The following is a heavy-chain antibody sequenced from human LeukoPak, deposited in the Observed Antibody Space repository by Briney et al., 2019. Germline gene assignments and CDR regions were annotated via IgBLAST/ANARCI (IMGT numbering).Heavy chain of an antibody. Sequence: GGSLRLSCAASGFTFSSYAMSWVRQAPGKGLEWVSAISGSGDSTYYADSVKGRFTISRDNSKNTLYLQMNSLRVEDTAVYCCAKDPCSSTSCLGWYFDLWGRGTLVTVSS. CDR2: ISGSGDST. J-gene: IGHJ2*01. D-gene: IGHD2-2*01. V-gene: IGHV3-23*01. CDR1: GFTFSSYA. CDR3: AKDPCSSTSCLGWYFDL.